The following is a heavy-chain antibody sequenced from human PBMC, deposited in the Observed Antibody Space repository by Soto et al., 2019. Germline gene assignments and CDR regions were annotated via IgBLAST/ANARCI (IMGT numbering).Heavy chain of an antibody. V-gene: IGHV4-31*03. Sequence: LTCTVSGGSISSGGYYWSWIRQHPGKGLEWIGYIYYSGSTYYNPSLKSRVTISVDTSKNQFSLKLSSVTAADTAVYYCARDRLSYTGYDWGYYYYGMDVWGQGNTVTV. CDR1: GGSISSGGYY. J-gene: IGHJ6*02. CDR2: IYYSGST. CDR3: ARDRLSYTGYDWGYYYYGMDV. D-gene: IGHD5-12*01.